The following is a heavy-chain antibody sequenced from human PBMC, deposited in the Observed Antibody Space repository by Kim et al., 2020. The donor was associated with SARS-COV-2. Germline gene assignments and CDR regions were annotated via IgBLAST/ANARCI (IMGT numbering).Heavy chain of an antibody. V-gene: IGHV3-74*01. Sequence: GSTTSYAGSVKGRFTSSRDNAKNTLYLQMNSLRAEDTALYYCARGSTRGYWGQGTLVTVSS. CDR2: GSTT. J-gene: IGHJ4*02. D-gene: IGHD2-2*01. CDR3: ARGSTRGY.